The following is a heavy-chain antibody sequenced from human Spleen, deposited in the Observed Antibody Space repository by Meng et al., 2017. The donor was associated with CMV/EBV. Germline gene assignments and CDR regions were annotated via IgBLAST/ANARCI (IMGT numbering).Heavy chain of an antibody. CDR2: IFYSGAT. Sequence: SETLSLTCTVSGASIRSNSYYWSWIRQPPGKGLAWIGSIFYSGATYYNPSLKSRVTISVDTSKNQFSLKLSSVTAADTAVYYCARDTPEESGSYSGDYYYYYGMDVWGQGTTVTVSS. D-gene: IGHD1-26*01. V-gene: IGHV4-39*07. CDR1: GASIRSNSYY. J-gene: IGHJ6*02. CDR3: ARDTPEESGSYSGDYYYYYGMDV.